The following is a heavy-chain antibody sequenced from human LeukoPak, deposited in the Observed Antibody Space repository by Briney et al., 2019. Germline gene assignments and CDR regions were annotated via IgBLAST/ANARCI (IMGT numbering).Heavy chain of an antibody. CDR3: AREKDSIVSTARMDV. J-gene: IGHJ6*03. V-gene: IGHV4-59*01. CDR2: IYNSGST. D-gene: IGHD5/OR15-5a*01. Sequence: SETLSLTCTVSGASISSYWWTWIRQPPGKGLEWLGYIYNSGSTRYNPSLKSRVTISVDTSKNQFSLNLTSVTAAGTAVYYCAREKDSIVSTARMDVWGRGTTVTVSS. CDR1: GASISSYW.